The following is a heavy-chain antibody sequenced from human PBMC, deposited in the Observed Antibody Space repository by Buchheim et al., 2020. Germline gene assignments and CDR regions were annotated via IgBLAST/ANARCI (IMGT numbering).Heavy chain of an antibody. V-gene: IGHV1-46*01. D-gene: IGHD5-12*01. CDR1: GYTFTSYY. Sequence: QVQLVQSGAEVKKPGASVKVSCKASGYTFTSYYMHWVRQAPGQGLEWMGIINPSGGSTSYAQKFQGRVTMTRDTSTSQVYMELSSLRSEDTAVYYCARDLSGTGGYAEHYFDYWGQGTL. J-gene: IGHJ4*02. CDR2: INPSGGST. CDR3: ARDLSGTGGYAEHYFDY.